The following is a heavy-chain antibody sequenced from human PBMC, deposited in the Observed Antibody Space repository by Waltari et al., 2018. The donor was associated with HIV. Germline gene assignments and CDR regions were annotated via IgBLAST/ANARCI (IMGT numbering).Heavy chain of an antibody. J-gene: IGHJ4*02. Sequence: QVQLQESGPGLVKPSETLSLTCTVSGGSVSSGSYYWRWLRQPPGKGLGWVGYIYYSGSTNYNPSLKSRVTISVDTSKNQFSLKLSSVTAADTAVYYCAREAVYPGISVLDYWGQGTLVTVSS. CDR2: IYYSGST. V-gene: IGHV4-61*01. CDR1: GGSVSSGSYY. D-gene: IGHD1-1*01. CDR3: AREAVYPGISVLDY.